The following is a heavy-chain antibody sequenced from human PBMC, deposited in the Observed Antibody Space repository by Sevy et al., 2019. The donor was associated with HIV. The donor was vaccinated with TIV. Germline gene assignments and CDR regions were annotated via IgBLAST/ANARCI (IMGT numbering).Heavy chain of an antibody. D-gene: IGHD1-26*01. Sequence: GGSLRLSCAASGFTFSSYWMSWVRQAPGKGLEWVANIKQDGSEKYYVDSVKGRFTISRDNAKNSLYLQMNSLRAEDTAVYYCARVGGELLHGLDYWGQGTLVTVSS. J-gene: IGHJ4*02. V-gene: IGHV3-7*01. CDR3: ARVGGELLHGLDY. CDR1: GFTFSSYW. CDR2: IKQDGSEK.